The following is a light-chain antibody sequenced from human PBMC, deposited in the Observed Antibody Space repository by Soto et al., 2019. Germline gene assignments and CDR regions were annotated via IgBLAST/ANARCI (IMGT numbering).Light chain of an antibody. CDR3: QQYNNYPWT. J-gene: IGKJ1*01. Sequence: DIQMTQSPSTLSASVGDRVTITCRASQRFSSWLAWYQQKPGKAPKLLIYKASSLESGVPSRFSGSGSGTEFTLTISSLQPDDFATYYCQQYNNYPWTFGQGTKVEIK. CDR1: QRFSSW. V-gene: IGKV1-5*03. CDR2: KAS.